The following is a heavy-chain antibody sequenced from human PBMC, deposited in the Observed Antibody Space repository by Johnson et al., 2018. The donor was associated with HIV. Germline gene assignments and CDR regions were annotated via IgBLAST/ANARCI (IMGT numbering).Heavy chain of an antibody. CDR2: MSYDGSKE. D-gene: IGHD1-20*01. J-gene: IGHJ3*02. Sequence: QVQLVESGGGVVQPGRSLRLSCAASGFSLSDYAIHWVRQAPVKGLEWVGVMSYDGSKENYADSVKGRFTISGDNAKNSLYLQMNSLRAEDTALYYCAKNNEENNWNARVDDAFDIWGQGTMVTVSS. V-gene: IGHV3-30-3*02. CDR1: GFSLSDYA. CDR3: AKNNEENNWNARVDDAFDI.